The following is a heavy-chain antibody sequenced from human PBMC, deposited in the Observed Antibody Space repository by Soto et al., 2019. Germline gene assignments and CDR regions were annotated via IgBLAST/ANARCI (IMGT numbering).Heavy chain of an antibody. CDR1: GFTFSSYA. CDR2: ISGSGGST. J-gene: IGHJ4*02. Sequence: PGGSLRLSCAASGFTFSSYAMSWVRQAPGKGLEWVSAISGSGGSTYYADSVKGRFTISRDNSKNTLYLQMNSLRAEDTAVYYCAKGQYYDFWSGYYQLDYWGQGTLVTVSS. V-gene: IGHV3-23*01. D-gene: IGHD3-3*01. CDR3: AKGQYYDFWSGYYQLDY.